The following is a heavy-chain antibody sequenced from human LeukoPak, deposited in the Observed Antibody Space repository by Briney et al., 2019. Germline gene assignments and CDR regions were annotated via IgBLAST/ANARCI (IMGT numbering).Heavy chain of an antibody. V-gene: IGHV4-39*01. Sequence: PSETLSLTCTVSGGSIGSSSYYWGWIRQPPGKGLEWIGSIYYSGSTYYNPSLKSRVTISVDTSKNQFSLKLSSVTAADTAVYYCARLASGWHGVDYWGQGTLVTVSS. CDR1: GGSIGSSSYY. D-gene: IGHD6-19*01. J-gene: IGHJ4*02. CDR3: ARLASGWHGVDY. CDR2: IYYSGST.